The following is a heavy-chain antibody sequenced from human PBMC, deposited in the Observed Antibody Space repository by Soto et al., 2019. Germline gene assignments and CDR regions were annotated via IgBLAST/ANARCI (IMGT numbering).Heavy chain of an antibody. Sequence: EVQLVESGGGLVLPGGSLRLSCEASGFSFNNYWMSWVRQAPGKGLEWVANIKQDGSEKYYVSSVKGRFTISRDNAKNSLYLQMNNPIVEDTAVYYCARDLSWYRSCWYWGYFDYWGQGILVAVSS. V-gene: IGHV3-7*01. J-gene: IGHJ4*02. D-gene: IGHD6-13*01. CDR2: IKQDGSEK. CDR3: ARDLSWYRSCWYWGYFDY. CDR1: GFSFNNYW.